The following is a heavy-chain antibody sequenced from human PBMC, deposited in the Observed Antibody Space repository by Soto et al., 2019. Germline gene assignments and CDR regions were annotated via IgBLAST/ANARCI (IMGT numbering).Heavy chain of an antibody. J-gene: IGHJ4*01. D-gene: IGHD3-10*01. V-gene: IGHV1-58*02. CDR3: AASYYYGSGSSIARDY. Sequence: VASVMVSWKASGFSITSSAMQWVRQARGQRLEWIGWIVVGSGNTNYAQKFQERVTITRDMSTSTAYMELSSLRSEDTAVYYCAASYYYGSGSSIARDYWG. CDR1: GFSITSSA. CDR2: IVVGSGNT.